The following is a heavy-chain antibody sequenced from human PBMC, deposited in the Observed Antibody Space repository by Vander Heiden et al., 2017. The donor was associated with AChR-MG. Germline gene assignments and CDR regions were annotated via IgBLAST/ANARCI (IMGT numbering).Heavy chain of an antibody. J-gene: IGHJ4*02. V-gene: IGHV3-9*01. CDR2: VSWNSGTI. CDR3: AKDGSGVFGVVIH. D-gene: IGHD3-3*01. Sequence: EVQLVESGGGLVQPGRSLTLSRAASGFTFGDYAMHWVRQRPGKGLEWVSGVSWNSGTIGYVDSVKGRFTISRDNAKNSLDLQMNSLRAEDTALYYCAKDGSGVFGVVIHWGQGTLVTVSS. CDR1: GFTFGDYA.